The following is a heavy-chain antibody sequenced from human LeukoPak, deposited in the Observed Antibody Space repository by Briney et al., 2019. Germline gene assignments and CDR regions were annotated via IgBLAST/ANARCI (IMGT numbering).Heavy chain of an antibody. V-gene: IGHV3-30-3*01. Sequence: GGSLRLSGAAYGFTFTSYAIHWVRQAPGKGLEWVAVISNDGSNKYNADSVKGRFSISRDNSKNTLYLQMNSLRAEDTALYYCARVSESPYRSSWYYGAGDPDFVYWRQKPLVTVSS. CDR3: ARVSESPYRSSWYYGAGDPDFVY. CDR1: GFTFTSYA. D-gene: IGHD6-13*01. CDR2: ISNDGSNK. J-gene: IGHJ4*02.